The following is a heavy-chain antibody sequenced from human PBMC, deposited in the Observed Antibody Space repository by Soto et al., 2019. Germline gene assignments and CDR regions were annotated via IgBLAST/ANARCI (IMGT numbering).Heavy chain of an antibody. CDR1: GYTFTGYY. V-gene: IGHV1-24*01. CDR2: FDPKDGET. D-gene: IGHD3-10*01. J-gene: IGHJ3*02. Sequence: ASVKVSCKASGYTFTGYYIHRVRQAPGKGLEWMGGFDPKDGETIYAQKFQGRVTMTEDTSTDTAYMELSSLRSEDTAVYYCATTVITMVRGVIIRSSAFDIWGQGTMVTVSS. CDR3: ATTVITMVRGVIIRSSAFDI.